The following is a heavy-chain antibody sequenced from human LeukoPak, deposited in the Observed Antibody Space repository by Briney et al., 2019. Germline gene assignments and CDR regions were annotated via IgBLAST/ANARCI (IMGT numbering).Heavy chain of an antibody. J-gene: IGHJ4*02. CDR3: ARLPPRHRRTHTVTTLN. CDR1: GGSFSGYY. V-gene: IGHV4-34*01. Sequence: SETLSLTCAVYGGSFSGYYWSWIRQPPGKGLEWIGEINHSGSTNYNPSLKSRVTISVDTSKNQFSLKLSSVTAADTAVYYCARLPPRHRRTHTVTTLNWGQGTLVTVSS. D-gene: IGHD4-17*01. CDR2: INHSGST.